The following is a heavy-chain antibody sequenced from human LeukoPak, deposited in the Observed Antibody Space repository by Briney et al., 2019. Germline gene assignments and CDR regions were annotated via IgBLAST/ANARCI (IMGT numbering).Heavy chain of an antibody. CDR1: GFTFSNSG. CDR3: AKEPPNTMIVGHRLDY. CDR2: IRYDGSNK. V-gene: IGHV3-30*02. J-gene: IGHJ4*02. Sequence: PGGSLRLSCAASGFTFSNSGMHWVRLAPGKGLDWVAFIRYDGSNKYYTESVEGRFTISRDNSKNTLYLQMNSLRAEDTAVYYCAKEPPNTMIVGHRLDYWGQGTLVTVSS. D-gene: IGHD3-22*01.